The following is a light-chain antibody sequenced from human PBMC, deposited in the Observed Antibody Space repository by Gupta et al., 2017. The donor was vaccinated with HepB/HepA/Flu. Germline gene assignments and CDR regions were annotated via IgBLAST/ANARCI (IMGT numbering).Light chain of an antibody. J-gene: IGKJ5*01. CDR1: QTINSNF. Sequence: EIVLTQSPGTLSLSPGERATLSCRASQTINSNFLAWYQQKPGQAPRLLMYGASRRATGIPDRFSGSGSGPDFTLTISRLEPKDFAVYYCQQYGTSPPITFGQGTRLEIK. V-gene: IGKV3-20*01. CDR2: GAS. CDR3: QQYGTSPPIT.